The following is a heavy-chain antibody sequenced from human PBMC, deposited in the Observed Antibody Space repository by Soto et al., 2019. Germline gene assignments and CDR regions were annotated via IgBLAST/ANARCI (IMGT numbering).Heavy chain of an antibody. Sequence: PGGSLRLSCAASGFTFSSYGMHWVRQAPGKGLEWVAVIWYDGSNKYYADSVKGRFTISRDNSKNTLYLQMNSLRAEDTAVYYCAKDLMYYGSGAHYYYYGMDVWGQGTTVTVSS. CDR3: AKDLMYYGSGAHYYYYGMDV. J-gene: IGHJ6*02. D-gene: IGHD3-10*01. CDR1: GFTFSSYG. CDR2: IWYDGSNK. V-gene: IGHV3-30*02.